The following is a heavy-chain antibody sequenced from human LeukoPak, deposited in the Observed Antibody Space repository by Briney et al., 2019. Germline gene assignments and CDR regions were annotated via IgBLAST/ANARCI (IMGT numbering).Heavy chain of an antibody. V-gene: IGHV4-61*02. CDR1: GGSISSGIYY. J-gene: IGHJ6*03. Sequence: PSQTLSLTCTVSGGSISSGIYYWSWIRQPAGKGLEWIGRIYSSGNTNYNPSLKSRVTISVGPSKDQSSLKLSSVTAADTAVYYFARDTCGGYCYSRGYYYYYMDAWGKGTTVTVSS. CDR3: ARDTCGGYCYSRGYYYYYMDA. CDR2: IYSSGNT. D-gene: IGHD2-21*02.